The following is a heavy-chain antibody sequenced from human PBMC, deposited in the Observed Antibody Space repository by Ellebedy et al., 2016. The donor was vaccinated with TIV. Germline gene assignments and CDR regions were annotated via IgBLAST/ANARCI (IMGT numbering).Heavy chain of an antibody. Sequence: MPGGSLRLSCTVSGASLSRTTFYWVWIRQPPGKGLECIGSFNYSGNTYYTPSLKSRVTMSVDPSKNQFSMNLISVTAADTAVYYCATRIKVTGGIEYWGQGTLVTVSS. CDR1: GASLSRTTFY. CDR2: FNYSGNT. J-gene: IGHJ4*02. V-gene: IGHV4-39*01. CDR3: ATRIKVTGGIEY. D-gene: IGHD2-8*02.